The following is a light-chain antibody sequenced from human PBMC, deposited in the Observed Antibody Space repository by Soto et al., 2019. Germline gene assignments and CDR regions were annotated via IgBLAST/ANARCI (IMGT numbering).Light chain of an antibody. Sequence: QSALTQPASVSGSPGQSITISCTGSISDVGGYNYVSWYQQHPGKAPKLMIYEVSNRPSGSSDRFSGSKSGNTASLTISGLQTEDEADYYCGSYTSSSNYVFVAGAKVTVL. CDR2: EVS. CDR3: GSYTSSSNYV. CDR1: ISDVGGYNY. V-gene: IGLV2-14*01. J-gene: IGLJ1*01.